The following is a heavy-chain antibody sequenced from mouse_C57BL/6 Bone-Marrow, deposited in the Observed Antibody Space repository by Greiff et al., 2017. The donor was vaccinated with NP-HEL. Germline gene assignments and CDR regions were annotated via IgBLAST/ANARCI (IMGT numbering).Heavy chain of an antibody. V-gene: IGHV2-2*01. J-gene: IGHJ3*01. CDR3: ARNPGLYYATWFAY. CDR1: GFSLTSYG. Sequence: VKLQQSGPGLVQPSQSLSITCTVSGFSLTSYGVHWVRQSPGKGLEWLGVIWSGGSTDYNAAFISRLSISKDNSKSQVFFKMNSLQADDTAIYYCARNPGLYYATWFAYWGQGTLVTVSA. D-gene: IGHD2-1*01. CDR2: IWSGGST.